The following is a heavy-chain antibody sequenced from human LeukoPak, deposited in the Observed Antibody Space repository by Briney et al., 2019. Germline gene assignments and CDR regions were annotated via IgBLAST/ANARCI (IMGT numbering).Heavy chain of an antibody. D-gene: IGHD3-22*01. J-gene: IGHJ4*02. CDR3: AGRRNPYDSIDY. CDR1: GGSISSGDYY. CDR2: IYYSGST. V-gene: IGHV4-30-4*01. Sequence: SETLSLTCTVSGGSISSGDYYWSWIRQPPGKGLEWIGYIYYSGSTYYNPSLKSRVTISVDTSKNQFSLKLSSVTAADTTVYYCAGRRNPYDSIDYWGLGTQVTVSS.